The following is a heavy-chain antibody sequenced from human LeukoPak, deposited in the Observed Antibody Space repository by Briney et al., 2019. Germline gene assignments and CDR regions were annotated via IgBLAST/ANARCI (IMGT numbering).Heavy chain of an antibody. D-gene: IGHD3-22*01. V-gene: IGHV3-48*01. J-gene: IGHJ4*02. CDR1: GFTFSSYS. Sequence: TGGSLRLSCAVSGFTFSSYSRTWVRQAPGKGLEWVSYISSSSSTIYYADSVKGRFTISRDNAKNSLYLQMNSLRAEDTAVYYCARGHEDYYDSSGYLYWGQGTLVTVSS. CDR2: ISSSSSTI. CDR3: ARGHEDYYDSSGYLY.